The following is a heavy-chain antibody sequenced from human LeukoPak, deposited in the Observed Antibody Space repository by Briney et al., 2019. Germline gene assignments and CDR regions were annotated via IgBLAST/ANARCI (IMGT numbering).Heavy chain of an antibody. CDR2: IFSGSAGST. CDR1: GFTFSSYA. J-gene: IGHJ3*02. Sequence: PGGSLRLSCAASGFTFSSYAMSWGRQAPGKGLEWVSAIFSGSAGSTYYADSVKGRFTISRDNSKNTLYLQMNTLRAEDTAVYYCARDKVGTKRGTFDIWGQGTMVTVSS. V-gene: IGHV3-23*01. D-gene: IGHD1-14*01. CDR3: ARDKVGTKRGTFDI.